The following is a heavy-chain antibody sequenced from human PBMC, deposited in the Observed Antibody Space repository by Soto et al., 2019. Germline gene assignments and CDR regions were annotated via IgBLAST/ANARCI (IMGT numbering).Heavy chain of an antibody. CDR2: INPNSGGT. CDR1: GYTFTGYY. V-gene: IGHV1-2*02. J-gene: IGHJ4*02. CDR3: ARGRPRGLRTGTTSGVDY. D-gene: IGHD1-7*01. Sequence: QVQLVQSGAEVKKPGASVKVSCEASGYTFTGYYMHWVRQAPGQGLEWMGWINPNSGGTNYAQKFQGRVTMTRDTSISTAYMELSRLRSDDTAVYYCARGRPRGLRTGTTSGVDYWGQGTLVTVSS.